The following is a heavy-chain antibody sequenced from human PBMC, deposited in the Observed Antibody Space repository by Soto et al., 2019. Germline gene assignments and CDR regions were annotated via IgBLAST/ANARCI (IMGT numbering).Heavy chain of an antibody. D-gene: IGHD2-15*01. CDR1: CGSFRGYY. J-gene: IGHJ6*03. CDR2: INHSGST. V-gene: IGHV4-34*01. Sequence: LEMLSLTCAVYCGSFRGYYWSWIRQPPGKGLEWIGEINHSGSTNYNQSLKSRVTISVDTSKNQFSLKLSSVTAADTAVYYCAKGDGLGGGGLVPRDYYMDVWGKGTTVTVSS. CDR3: AKGDGLGGGGLVPRDYYMDV.